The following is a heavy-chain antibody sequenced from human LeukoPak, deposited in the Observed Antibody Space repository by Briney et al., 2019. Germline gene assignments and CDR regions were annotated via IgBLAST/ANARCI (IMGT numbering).Heavy chain of an antibody. CDR3: ARAGGYSSGFLM. J-gene: IGHJ6*02. Sequence: SETLSLTCTVSGGSISSSSYYWGWIRQPPGKGLEWIGSLYYSENTYYNPSLKSRVTISVDTSKNQFSLKLSSVTAADTAVYYCARAGGYSSGFLMWGQGTTVTVSS. V-gene: IGHV4-39*01. CDR1: GGSISSSSYY. D-gene: IGHD6-19*01. CDR2: LYYSENT.